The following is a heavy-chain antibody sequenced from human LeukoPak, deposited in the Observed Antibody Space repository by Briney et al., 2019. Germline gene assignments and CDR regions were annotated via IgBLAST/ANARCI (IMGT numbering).Heavy chain of an antibody. CDR1: GGSVSSSSYY. CDR3: ARPDDDY. Sequence: SETLSLTCTVSGGSVSSSSYYWGWIRQPPGKGLEWIGSIYYSGSTYYNPPLKSRVTISVDTSKNQFSLKLSSVTAADTAVYYCARPDDDYWGQGTLVTVSS. J-gene: IGHJ4*02. V-gene: IGHV4-39*01. CDR2: IYYSGST.